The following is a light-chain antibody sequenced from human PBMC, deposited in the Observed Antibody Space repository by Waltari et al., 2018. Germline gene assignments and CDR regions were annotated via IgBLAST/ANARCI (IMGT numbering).Light chain of an antibody. CDR3: SSYTSSNTWV. J-gene: IGLJ3*02. V-gene: IGLV2-14*04. Sequence: YQQAPGKAPKLLIYDVSKRPSGVSNSFSGSKSGNTVSLTISGLQAEDEADYYCSSYTSSNTWVFGGGTKLTVL. CDR2: DVS.